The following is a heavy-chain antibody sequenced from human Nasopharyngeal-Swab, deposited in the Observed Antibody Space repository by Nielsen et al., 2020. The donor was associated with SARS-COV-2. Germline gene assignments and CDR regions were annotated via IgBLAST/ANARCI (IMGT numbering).Heavy chain of an antibody. CDR1: GCSISSYY. Sequence: SETLSLTCTASGCSISSYYWSWIRQPPGKGLEWIGYIYYSGSTNYNPSLKSRVTISVDTSTNQFSLKLSSVTAADTAVYYCARHSSGYSYGWGVDYWGQGTLVTVSS. D-gene: IGHD5-18*01. CDR3: ARHSSGYSYGWGVDY. V-gene: IGHV4-59*08. J-gene: IGHJ4*02. CDR2: IYYSGST.